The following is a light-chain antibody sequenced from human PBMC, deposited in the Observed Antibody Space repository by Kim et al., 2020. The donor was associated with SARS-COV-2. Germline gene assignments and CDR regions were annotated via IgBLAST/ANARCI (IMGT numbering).Light chain of an antibody. J-gene: IGLJ1*01. CDR3: SSYAGSNNSLYV. CDR1: SSDVGGYNY. Sequence: VTISSTGTSSDVGGYNYVSWYQQHPGKAPKLMIYEVSKRPSGVPDRFSGSKSGNTASLTVSGLQAEDEADYYCSSYAGSNNSLYVFGTGTKVTVL. V-gene: IGLV2-8*01. CDR2: EVS.